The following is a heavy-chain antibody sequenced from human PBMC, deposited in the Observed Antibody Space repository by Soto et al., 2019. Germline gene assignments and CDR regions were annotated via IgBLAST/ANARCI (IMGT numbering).Heavy chain of an antibody. V-gene: IGHV3-23*01. D-gene: IGHD3-9*01. Sequence: EVQLLESGGGLVQPGGSLRLSCAASGFTFSSYAMSWVRQXXGXXXXXFSAISGSGGSTYYADSVKGRFTISRDNSKNTLYLQMNSLRAXXTAXYYCAKEHDILTGYYSEDYWGQGTLVTVSS. CDR2: ISGSGGST. CDR1: GFTFSSYA. J-gene: IGHJ4*02. CDR3: AKEHDILTGYYSEDY.